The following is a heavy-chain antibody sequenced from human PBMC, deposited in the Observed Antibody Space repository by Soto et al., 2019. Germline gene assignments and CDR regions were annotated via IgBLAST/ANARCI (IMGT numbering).Heavy chain of an antibody. Sequence: ESGGGVVQPGRSLRLSCAASGFTFSSYAMHWVRQAPGKGLEWVAVISYDGSNKYYADSVKGRFTISRDNSKNTLYLQMNSLRAEDTAVYYCARVAAAGPYYYYGMDVWGQWTTVTVSS. CDR2: ISYDGSNK. CDR1: GFTFSSYA. CDR3: ARVAAAGPYYYYGMDV. J-gene: IGHJ6*02. V-gene: IGHV3-30-3*01. D-gene: IGHD6-13*01.